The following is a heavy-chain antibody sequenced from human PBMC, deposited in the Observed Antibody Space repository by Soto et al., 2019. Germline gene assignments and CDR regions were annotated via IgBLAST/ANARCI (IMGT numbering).Heavy chain of an antibody. Sequence: ESGGGLVKPGGSLRLSCAASGFTFSSYSMNWVRQAPGKGLEWVSSISSSSSYIYYADSVKGRFTISRDNAKNSLYLQMNSLRAEDTAVYYCARGEYDFWSGYPYYYYGMDVWGQGTTVTVSS. D-gene: IGHD3-3*01. V-gene: IGHV3-21*01. CDR3: ARGEYDFWSGYPYYYYGMDV. CDR1: GFTFSSYS. J-gene: IGHJ6*02. CDR2: ISSSSSYI.